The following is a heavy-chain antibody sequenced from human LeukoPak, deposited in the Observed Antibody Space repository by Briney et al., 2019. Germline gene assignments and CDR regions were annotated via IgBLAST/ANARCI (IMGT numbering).Heavy chain of an antibody. V-gene: IGHV1-18*01. CDR2: ISAYNGNT. CDR1: GYTFTSYG. Sequence: ASVKVSCKASGYTFTSYGISWVRQAPGQGLEWMGWISAYNGNTNYAQKLQGRVTTTTDTPTSTAYMELRSLRSDDTAVYYCARDFDRWRQLDLDYWGQGTLVTVSS. CDR3: ARDFDRWRQLDLDY. J-gene: IGHJ4*02. D-gene: IGHD6-13*01.